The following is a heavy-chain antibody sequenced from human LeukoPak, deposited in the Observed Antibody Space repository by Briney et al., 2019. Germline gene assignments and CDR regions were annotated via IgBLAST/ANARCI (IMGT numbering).Heavy chain of an antibody. CDR2: IYYSGST. CDR1: GGSISSYY. CDR3: ARSNARDGYNFGY. J-gene: IGHJ4*02. D-gene: IGHD5-24*01. V-gene: IGHV4-59*08. Sequence: PSETLSLTCTVSGGSISSYYWSWIRQPSGKGLEWIGYIYYSGSTNYNPSLKSRVTISVDTSKTQFSLNLSSVTAADTALYFCARSNARDGYNFGYWGQGTLVTVSS.